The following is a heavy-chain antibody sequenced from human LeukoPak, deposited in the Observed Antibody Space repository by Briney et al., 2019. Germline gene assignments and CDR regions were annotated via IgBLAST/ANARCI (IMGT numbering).Heavy chain of an antibody. CDR1: GYSISSGYY. J-gene: IGHJ6*02. CDR3: ARRMVRGARYYGMDV. CDR2: IYHSGST. V-gene: IGHV4-38-2*02. D-gene: IGHD3-10*01. Sequence: PSETLSLTCTVSGYSISSGYYWGWIRQPPGKGLEWIGSIYHSGSTYYNPSLKSRVTISVETSKNQLSLKLSSVTAADTAVYYCARRMVRGARYYGMDVWGQGTTVTVSS.